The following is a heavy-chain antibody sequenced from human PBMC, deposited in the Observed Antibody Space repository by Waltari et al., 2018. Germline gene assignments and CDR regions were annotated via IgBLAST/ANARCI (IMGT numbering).Heavy chain of an antibody. J-gene: IGHJ3*01. V-gene: IGHV1-8*01. CDR3: ARPTSGNYYGFGFDV. CDR1: GYTFRYYH. CDR2: KTPSSGNT. Sequence: QVQLVQSGAEVKKPGASVIVSCKASGYTFRYYHINWVRKAPGQGLEWLGWKTPSSGNTGYSQKLQGRVTMTRDTSISTAYMELRDVRSEDTAIYYCARPTSGNYYGFGFDVWGQGTAVTVAS. D-gene: IGHD1-26*01.